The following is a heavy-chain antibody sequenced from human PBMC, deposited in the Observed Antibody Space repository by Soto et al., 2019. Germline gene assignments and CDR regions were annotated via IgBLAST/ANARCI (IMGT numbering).Heavy chain of an antibody. J-gene: IGHJ5*02. Sequence: QEQLVQSGAEVKKPGASVKVSCKTSGYTFTDYDINWVRQATGQGLEWIGWMNPNSGETGYAQKLPGRVPVTGSASLSTANLKLSSLRSDDTAVYYCARVAVAARARWYNWFDPWGQETLVTVSS. CDR1: GYTFTDYD. CDR3: ARVAVAARARWYNWFDP. D-gene: IGHD2-15*01. V-gene: IGHV1-8*01. CDR2: MNPNSGET.